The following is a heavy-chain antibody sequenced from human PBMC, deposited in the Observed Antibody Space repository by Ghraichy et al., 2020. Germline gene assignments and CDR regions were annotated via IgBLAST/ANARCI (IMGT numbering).Heavy chain of an antibody. Sequence: GGSLRLSCAASRFSFSGSGMAWVRQAPGKGLEWVSVINNSGDNTYYAESVKGRFTISRDNSKNTLFLQMNSLRAGDTAVYYCAKSEIIVGGSFYFDYWGQGTVVTVSP. CDR2: INNSGDNT. V-gene: IGHV3-23*01. CDR3: AKSEIIVGGSFYFDY. J-gene: IGHJ4*02. D-gene: IGHD1-26*01. CDR1: RFSFSGSG.